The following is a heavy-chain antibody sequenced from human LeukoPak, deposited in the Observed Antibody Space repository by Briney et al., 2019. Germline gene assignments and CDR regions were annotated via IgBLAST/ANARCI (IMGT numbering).Heavy chain of an antibody. CDR2: ISAYNGNT. J-gene: IGHJ5*02. D-gene: IGHD2-15*01. V-gene: IGHV1-18*01. Sequence: SVKVSCQASGYTFTSYGISWLRQAPGQGLEGMGWISAYNGNTNYAQKLQGRVTMATDTSTSTAYMELRSLRSDDTAVYYCAAWSGGSCSEWFDPWGQGTLVTVSS. CDR3: AAWSGGSCSEWFDP. CDR1: GYTFTSYG.